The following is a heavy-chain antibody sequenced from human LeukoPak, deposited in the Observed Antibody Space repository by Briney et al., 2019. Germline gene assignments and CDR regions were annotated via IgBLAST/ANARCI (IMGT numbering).Heavy chain of an antibody. CDR3: ARDSGGYGYYDFWSGYYTDWFDP. CDR2: INPNSGGT. CDR1: GYTFTGYY. J-gene: IGHJ5*02. V-gene: IGHV1-2*02. D-gene: IGHD3-3*01. Sequence: ASVKVSCKASGYTFTGYYMHWVRQAPGQGLGWMGWINPNSGGTNYAQKFQGRVTMTRDTSISTAYMELSRLRSDDTAVYYCARDSGGYGYYDFWSGYYTDWFDPWGQGTLVTVSS.